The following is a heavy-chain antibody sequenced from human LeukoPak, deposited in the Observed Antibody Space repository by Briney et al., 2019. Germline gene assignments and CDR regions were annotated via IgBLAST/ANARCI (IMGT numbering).Heavy chain of an antibody. CDR3: ARDGHDSSGYVY. D-gene: IGHD3-22*01. V-gene: IGHV1-69*04. J-gene: IGHJ4*02. CDR2: NIPILGIA. Sequence: ASVKLSCKASGGTLSSYTISWVRQAPGQPIEWIGRNIPILGIANYAQKFQRRVTITANKSTSTAYMELSSLRCEDTAVYYCARDGHDSSGYVYWGQGTLVTVS. CDR1: GGTLSSYT.